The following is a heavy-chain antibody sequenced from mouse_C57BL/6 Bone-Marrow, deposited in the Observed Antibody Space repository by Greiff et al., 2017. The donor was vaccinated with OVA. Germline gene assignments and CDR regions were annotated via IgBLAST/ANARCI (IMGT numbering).Heavy chain of an antibody. V-gene: IGHV1-55*01. Sequence: QVQLKQPGAELVKPGASVKMSCKASGYTFTSYWITWVKQRPGQGLEWIGDIYPGSGSTNYNEKFKSKATLTVDTSSSTAYMQLSSLTSEDSAVYYCARRDSNYGYYYAMDYWGQGTSVTVSS. D-gene: IGHD2-5*01. CDR3: ARRDSNYGYYYAMDY. J-gene: IGHJ4*01. CDR1: GYTFTSYW. CDR2: IYPGSGST.